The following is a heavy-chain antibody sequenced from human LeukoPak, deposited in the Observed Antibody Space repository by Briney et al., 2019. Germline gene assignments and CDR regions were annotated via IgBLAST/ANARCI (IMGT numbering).Heavy chain of an antibody. CDR2: ISGSGGST. J-gene: IGHJ6*03. CDR1: GFTFSSYA. D-gene: IGHD4-23*01. Sequence: GGSLRLSCAASGFTFSSYAMSWVRQAPGKGLEWVSAISGSGGSTYYADSVKGRFTISRDNSKSTLYLQMKSLRAEDTAVYYCAKVVTTVVTPVMDVWGKGTTVTVSS. V-gene: IGHV3-23*01. CDR3: AKVVTTVVTPVMDV.